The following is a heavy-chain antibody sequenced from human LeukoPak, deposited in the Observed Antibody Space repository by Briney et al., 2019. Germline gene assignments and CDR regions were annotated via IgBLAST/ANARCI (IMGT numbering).Heavy chain of an antibody. Sequence: PGGSLRLSCAASGFTFSSYWMSWVRQAPGKGLEGVANIKQDGSEEYYVDSVKGRFTIFRDNAKTSLYLQMNCLRAEDTAVYYCASQSSGGFFEDYWGQGTLVTVSS. D-gene: IGHD3-3*01. CDR1: GFTFSSYW. CDR3: ASQSSGGFFEDY. V-gene: IGHV3-7*01. J-gene: IGHJ4*02. CDR2: IKQDGSEE.